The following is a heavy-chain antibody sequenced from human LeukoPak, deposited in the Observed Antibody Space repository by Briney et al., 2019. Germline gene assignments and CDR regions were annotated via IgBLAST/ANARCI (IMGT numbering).Heavy chain of an antibody. CDR1: GYSISSGYS. D-gene: IGHD5-18*01. J-gene: IGHJ4*02. V-gene: IGHV4-30-4*07. CDR3: ARAIQLWSVDY. CDR2: VYYSGST. Sequence: PSETLSLTCTVSGYSISSGYSWSWIRQPPGKGLEWIGYVYYSGSTYYNPSLKSRVTISVDTSKNQFSLKLSSVTAADTAVYYCARAIQLWSVDYWGQGTLVTVSS.